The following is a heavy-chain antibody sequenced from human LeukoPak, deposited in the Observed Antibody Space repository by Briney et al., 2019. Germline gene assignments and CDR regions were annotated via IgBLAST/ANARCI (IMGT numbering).Heavy chain of an antibody. CDR2: ISWNSGTI. CDR1: GFIFNNYA. V-gene: IGHV3-9*01. J-gene: IGHJ4*02. D-gene: IGHD6-19*01. CDR3: AKDNRRHYTSGPNPDSLH. Sequence: GRSLRLSCAGSGFIFNNYAMHWVRQPPGKGLEWVSGISWNSGTIDYADSVRGRFTISRDNAKNSLYLQMDSLRVEDTAFYYCAKDNRRHYTSGPNPDSLHWGQGALVTASS.